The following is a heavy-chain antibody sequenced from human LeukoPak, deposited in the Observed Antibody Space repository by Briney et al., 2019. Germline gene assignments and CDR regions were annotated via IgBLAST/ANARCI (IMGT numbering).Heavy chain of an antibody. CDR1: GGTFSSYA. Sequence: GASVKVSCKASGGTFSSYAISWVRQAPGQGLEWMGGIIPIFGTANYAQKFQGRVTITADESTSTAYMELSRLRSEDTAVYYCARGAGDPVYFDYWGQGTLVTVSS. CDR2: IIPIFGTA. J-gene: IGHJ4*02. V-gene: IGHV1-69*13. CDR3: ARGAGDPVYFDY. D-gene: IGHD3-16*01.